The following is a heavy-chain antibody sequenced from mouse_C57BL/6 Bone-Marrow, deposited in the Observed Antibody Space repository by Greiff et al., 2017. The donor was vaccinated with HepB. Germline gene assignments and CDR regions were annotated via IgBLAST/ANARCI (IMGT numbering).Heavy chain of an antibody. V-gene: IGHV5-4*01. CDR3: AREANWDNYFDY. D-gene: IGHD4-1*01. CDR1: GFTFSSYA. CDR2: ISDGGSYT. J-gene: IGHJ2*01. Sequence: EVKLMESGGGLVKPGGSLKLSCAASGFTFSSYAMSWVRQTPEKRLEWVATISDGGSYTYYPDNVKGRFTISRDNAKNNLYLQMSHLKSEDTAMYYCAREANWDNYFDYWGQGTTLTVSS.